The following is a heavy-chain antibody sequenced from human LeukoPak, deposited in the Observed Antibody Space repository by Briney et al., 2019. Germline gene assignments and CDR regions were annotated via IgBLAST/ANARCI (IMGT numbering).Heavy chain of an antibody. CDR1: GFTFSSYS. J-gene: IGHJ4*02. CDR3: ARDGDIVATIGYFDY. CDR2: ISSSSSYI. D-gene: IGHD5-12*01. Sequence: GGSLRLSCAASGFTFSSYSMNWVRQAPGKGLEWVSSISSSSSYIYYADSVKGRFTISRDNAKNSLYLQMNSLRAEDTAVYYCARDGDIVATIGYFDYWGQGTLVTVSS. V-gene: IGHV3-21*01.